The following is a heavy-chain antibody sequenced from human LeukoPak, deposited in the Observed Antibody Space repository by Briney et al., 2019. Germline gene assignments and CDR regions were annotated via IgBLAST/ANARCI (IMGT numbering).Heavy chain of an antibody. J-gene: IGHJ4*02. Sequence: SETLSLTCTVSGYSISSGYYWGWIRQPPGKWLECIGSIYHSGSTYYNPSLKSRVTISVDTSKNQFSLKLSSVTAADTAVYYCARDRYYYGSEDLKLDYWGQGTLVTVSS. D-gene: IGHD3-10*01. CDR3: ARDRYYYGSEDLKLDY. CDR2: IYHSGST. CDR1: GYSISSGYY. V-gene: IGHV4-38-2*02.